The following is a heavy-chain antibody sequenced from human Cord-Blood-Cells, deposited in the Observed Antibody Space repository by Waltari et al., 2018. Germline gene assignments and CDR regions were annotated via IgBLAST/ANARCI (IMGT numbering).Heavy chain of an antibody. CDR2: IYYSGST. CDR1: GGSISSSSYY. J-gene: IGHJ6*02. CDR3: ARYGSGSSYYYYYGMDV. V-gene: IGHV4-39*01. D-gene: IGHD3-10*01. Sequence: QLQLQESGPGLVKPSETLSLTCTVPGGSISSSSYYWGWLRQPPGKGLEWIGSIYYSGSTYYNPSLKSRVTISVDTSKNQFSLKLSSVTAADTAVYYCARYGSGSSYYYYYGMDVWGQGTTVTVSS.